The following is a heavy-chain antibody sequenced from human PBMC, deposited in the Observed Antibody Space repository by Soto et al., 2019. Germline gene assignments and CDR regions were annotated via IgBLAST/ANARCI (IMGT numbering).Heavy chain of an antibody. J-gene: IGHJ4*02. D-gene: IGHD1-7*01. Sequence: QAQLVESGGGVVQPGTSLRLSCAASGFTISTHGMHWVRQAPGKGLEWLANIWYDGSNKFYAESVKGRFSISKDNYKNTIDLQMSSLRAEDKAVYYCAAATTWNFHFPYWGQGTQVTVSS. CDR2: IWYDGSNK. CDR1: GFTISTHG. CDR3: AAATTWNFHFPY. V-gene: IGHV3-33*03.